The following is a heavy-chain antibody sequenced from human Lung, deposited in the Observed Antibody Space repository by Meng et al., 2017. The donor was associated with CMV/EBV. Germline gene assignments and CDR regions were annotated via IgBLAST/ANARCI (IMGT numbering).Heavy chain of an antibody. CDR1: GYTFTSYD. CDR2: MNPNSGNT. Sequence: ASXXVSXKASGYTFTSYDINWVRQATGQGLEWMGWMNPNSGNTGYAQKFQGRVTITRNTSISTAYMELSSLRSEDKAVYYCARGRTGYYYYGMDVWGQGTTVTVSS. CDR3: ARGRTGYYYYGMDV. J-gene: IGHJ6*02. D-gene: IGHD3/OR15-3a*01. V-gene: IGHV1-8*03.